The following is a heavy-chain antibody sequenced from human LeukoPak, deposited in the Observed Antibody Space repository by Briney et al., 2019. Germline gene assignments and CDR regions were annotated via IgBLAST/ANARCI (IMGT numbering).Heavy chain of an antibody. V-gene: IGHV5-51*01. Sequence: GESLLICSKACGYSIINYWSSWRRQLAGKGVGWMGIIYPGDSDTIYSPSFQGQVTISADKSIRTAYLEWSSLKASDNAMYYCARHKGGSSWDPFDYWGQGTLVTVSS. J-gene: IGHJ4*02. CDR3: ARHKGGSSWDPFDY. CDR1: GYSIINYW. D-gene: IGHD6-13*01. CDR2: IYPGDSDT.